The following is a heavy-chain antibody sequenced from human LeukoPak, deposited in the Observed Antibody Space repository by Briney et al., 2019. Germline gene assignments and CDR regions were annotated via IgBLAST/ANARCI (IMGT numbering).Heavy chain of an antibody. CDR2: IRYDGGNK. D-gene: IGHD6-19*01. J-gene: IGHJ5*02. Sequence: GGSLRLSCAASGFTFSRYGMHWVRQAPGKGLEWVAFIRYDGGNKYYADSVKGRFTISRDNSKNTLYLQMNSLRAEDTAVYYCAKGTKAVVATGNWFDPWGQGTLVTVSS. CDR1: GFTFSRYG. CDR3: AKGTKAVVATGNWFDP. V-gene: IGHV3-30*02.